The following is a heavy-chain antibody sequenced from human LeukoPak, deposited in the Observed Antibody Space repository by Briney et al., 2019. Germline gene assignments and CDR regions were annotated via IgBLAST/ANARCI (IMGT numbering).Heavy chain of an antibody. D-gene: IGHD3-10*01. J-gene: IGHJ4*02. CDR2: IEPDGSGK. V-gene: IGHV3-7*01. CDR1: GFTFSSYG. Sequence: PGGSLRLSCAASGFTFSSYGMHWVRQAPGKGPEWVADIEPDGSGKTYVDSVKGRFTISRDNAQQSLYLQMDTLTAEDTAVYYCVTSWVRQQRDFWGQGTLVTVSS. CDR3: VTSWVRQQRDF.